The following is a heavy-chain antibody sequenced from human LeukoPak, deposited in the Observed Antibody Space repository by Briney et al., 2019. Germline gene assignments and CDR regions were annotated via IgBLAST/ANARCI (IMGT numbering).Heavy chain of an antibody. CDR1: GFTFSVYD. CDR3: AKRGAMSYYGSYGMDV. Sequence: GGSLRLSCAASGFTFSVYDMQWVRQAPGKGLEFVSAISSSGDSTYYANSVKGRFTISRDNSKNTLYLQMGSLRPEDTAVYYCAKRGAMSYYGSYGMDVWGQGTTVTVSS. J-gene: IGHJ6*02. CDR2: ISSSGDST. V-gene: IGHV3-64*01. D-gene: IGHD3-10*01.